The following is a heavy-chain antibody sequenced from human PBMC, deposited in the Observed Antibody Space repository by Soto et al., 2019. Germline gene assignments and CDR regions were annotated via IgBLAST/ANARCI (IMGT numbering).Heavy chain of an antibody. CDR2: IYYSGST. J-gene: IGHJ6*03. V-gene: IGHV4-59*08. Sequence: PSETLSLTCTVSGGSISSYYWSWIRQPPGKGLEWIGYIYYSGSTNYNPSLKSRVTISVDTSKNQFSLKLSSVTAADTAVYYCARHGTGEWSRYYYYYMDVWGKGTTVTVSS. CDR1: GGSISSYY. D-gene: IGHD3-16*01. CDR3: ARHGTGEWSRYYYYYMDV.